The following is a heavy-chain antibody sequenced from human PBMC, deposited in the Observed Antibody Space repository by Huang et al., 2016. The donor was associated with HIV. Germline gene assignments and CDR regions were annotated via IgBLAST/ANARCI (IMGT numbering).Heavy chain of an antibody. CDR2: IDYSGAT. CDR1: GGPISNSSHY. D-gene: IGHD2-8*02. Sequence: QLQLQESGPGLVKPSETLSLTCTVSGGPISNSSHYGGWIRQPPGKGLEGIGSIDYSGATHHNPSLKSRVTMSVDASKGKISLNLISVTAADTALYYCVGYCTGGTCFEAFDIWGQGTRVTVSS. V-gene: IGHV4-39*01. J-gene: IGHJ3*02. CDR3: VGYCTGGTCFEAFDI.